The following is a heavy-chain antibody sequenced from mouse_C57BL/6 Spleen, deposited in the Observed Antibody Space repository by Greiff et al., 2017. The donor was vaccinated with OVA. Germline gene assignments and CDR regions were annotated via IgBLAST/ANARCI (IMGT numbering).Heavy chain of an antibody. CDR3: ARSRQLRLRDYAMDY. CDR2: IHPNSGST. Sequence: QVQLQQPGAELVKPGASVKLSCKASGYTFTSYWMHWVKQRPGQGLEWIGMIHPNSGSTNYNEKFKSKATLTVDKSSSTAYMPLSSLTSEDSAVYYCARSRQLRLRDYAMDYWGQGTSVTVSS. V-gene: IGHV1-64*01. D-gene: IGHD3-2*02. J-gene: IGHJ4*01. CDR1: GYTFTSYW.